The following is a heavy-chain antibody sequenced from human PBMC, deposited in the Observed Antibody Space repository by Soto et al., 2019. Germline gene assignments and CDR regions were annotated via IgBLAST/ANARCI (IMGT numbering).Heavy chain of an antibody. Sequence: QVQLVQSGAEVKKPGSSVKVSCKASGGTFSSYAISWVRQAPGQGLEWMGGIIPIFGTANYAQKFQGRVTIPEDESTSTAHMELSSLRSEDTAVYYCATLSGGSRYYYYGMDVWGQGTTVTVSS. V-gene: IGHV1-69*12. CDR1: GGTFSSYA. CDR3: ATLSGGSRYYYYGMDV. CDR2: IIPIFGTA. D-gene: IGHD2-15*01. J-gene: IGHJ6*02.